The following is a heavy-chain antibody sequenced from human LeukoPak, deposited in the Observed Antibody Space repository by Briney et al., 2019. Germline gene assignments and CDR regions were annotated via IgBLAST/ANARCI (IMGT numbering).Heavy chain of an antibody. V-gene: IGHV4-39*02. CDR3: AREGGSWLRGFTGIDY. D-gene: IGHD5-12*01. J-gene: IGHJ4*02. Sequence: SETLSLTCTVSGGSISSSSYYWGWIRQPPGKGLEWIGGIHYSGSTYYNPSLKSRVTISVDTSKKQFSLKLSSVTAADTAVYYCAREGGSWLRGFTGIDYWGQGTLVTVSS. CDR2: IHYSGST. CDR1: GGSISSSSYY.